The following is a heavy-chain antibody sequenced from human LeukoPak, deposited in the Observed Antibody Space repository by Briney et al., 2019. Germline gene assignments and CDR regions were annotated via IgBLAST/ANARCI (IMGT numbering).Heavy chain of an antibody. J-gene: IGHJ4*02. CDR2: IKSKTDGGTT. V-gene: IGHV3-15*01. CDR1: GFTFSNAW. CDR3: AKDEDSITMVRGVY. Sequence: PGGSLRLSCAASGFTFSNAWMSWVRQAPGKGLEWVGRIKSKTDGGTTDYAAPVKGRFTISRDDSKNTLYLQMNSLRAEDTAVYYCAKDEDSITMVRGVYWGQGTLVTVSS. D-gene: IGHD3-10*01.